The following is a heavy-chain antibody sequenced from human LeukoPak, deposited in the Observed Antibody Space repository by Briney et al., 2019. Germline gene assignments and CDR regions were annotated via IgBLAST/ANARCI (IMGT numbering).Heavy chain of an antibody. J-gene: IGHJ4*02. V-gene: IGHV5-51*01. D-gene: IGHD6-13*01. CDR1: GYTFTNYW. Sequence: GESLKISCKGSGYTFTNYWIGWVRQVPGKGLEWMGIIYRGDSDTRYSPSFQGQVTISADKSISTAYLQWSSQKASDTAMYYCARLLAAATGHYFDYWGQGTLVTVSS. CDR3: ARLLAAATGHYFDY. CDR2: IYRGDSDT.